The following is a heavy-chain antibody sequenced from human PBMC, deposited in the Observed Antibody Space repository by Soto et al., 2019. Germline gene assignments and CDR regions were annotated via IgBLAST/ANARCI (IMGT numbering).Heavy chain of an antibody. CDR1: GGTISGYY. V-gene: IGHV4-4*07. J-gene: IGHJ5*02. D-gene: IGHD3-3*01. Sequence: SETLSLTCSVSGGTISGYYWTWIRQPAGKGLEWIGRIYSSGNTKYNPSLQSRVTMSLDTSNNQFSLRLTSVTAADAAVYYCARGQRFSDWFDPWGQGTLVTVSS. CDR3: ARGQRFSDWFDP. CDR2: IYSSGNT.